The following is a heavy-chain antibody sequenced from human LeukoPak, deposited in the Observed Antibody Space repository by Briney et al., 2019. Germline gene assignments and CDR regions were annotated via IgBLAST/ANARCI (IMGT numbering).Heavy chain of an antibody. CDR2: ISSSSSTI. CDR1: GFTFSSYS. CDR3: ARDVYPAVVTYFDF. D-gene: IGHD4-23*01. J-gene: IGHJ4*02. V-gene: IGHV3-48*01. Sequence: GGSLRLSCAASGFTFSSYSMNWVRQAPGKGLEWVSYISSSSSTIYYADSVKGRFAISRDNAKNSLYLQMNSLRAEDTAVYYCARDVYPAVVTYFDFWGQGTLVTVSS.